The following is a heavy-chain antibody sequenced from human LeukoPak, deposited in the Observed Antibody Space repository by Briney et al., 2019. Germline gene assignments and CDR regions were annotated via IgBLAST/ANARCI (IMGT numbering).Heavy chain of an antibody. Sequence: GGSLRLSCAASGFTFSNYWMSWVRQAPGNGLEWVANIKQDGSEKYYVDSVKGRFTISRDNAKNSLYLQMNSLRAEDTAVYYSSLEGSSWYRYFQHWGQGTLVTVSS. V-gene: IGHV3-7*03. CDR1: GFTFSNYW. CDR3: SLEGSSWYRYFQH. J-gene: IGHJ1*01. D-gene: IGHD6-13*01. CDR2: IKQDGSEK.